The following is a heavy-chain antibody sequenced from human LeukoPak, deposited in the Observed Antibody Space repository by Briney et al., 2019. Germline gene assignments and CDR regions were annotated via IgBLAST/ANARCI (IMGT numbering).Heavy chain of an antibody. Sequence: GGSLRLSCAASGFTFSSYWMSWVRQAPGKGLEGVANIKQDGSEKYYVDSVNGRFTISRDNAKNSLYLQMNSLRAEDTAVYYCARDTWGYSYGNLDYWGQGTLVTVSS. V-gene: IGHV3-7*01. D-gene: IGHD5-18*01. CDR3: ARDTWGYSYGNLDY. J-gene: IGHJ4*02. CDR1: GFTFSSYW. CDR2: IKQDGSEK.